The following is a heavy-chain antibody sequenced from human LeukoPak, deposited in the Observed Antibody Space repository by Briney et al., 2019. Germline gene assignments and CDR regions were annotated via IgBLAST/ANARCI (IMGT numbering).Heavy chain of an antibody. CDR1: GFIFTNYF. Sequence: GGSLRLSCAASGFIFTNYFMSWVRQAPGRGLEWVASIKHDGSEKYYVDSVRGRFTISRDNTKNSLYLQMSSLRAEDTAVYYCATDRGWRTSGYYLYYFEYWGQGTLVTFSS. V-gene: IGHV3-7*01. D-gene: IGHD3-3*01. CDR3: ATDRGWRTSGYYLYYFEY. J-gene: IGHJ4*02. CDR2: IKHDGSEK.